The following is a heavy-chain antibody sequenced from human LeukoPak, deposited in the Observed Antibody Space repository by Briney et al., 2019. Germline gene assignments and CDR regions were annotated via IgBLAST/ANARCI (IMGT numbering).Heavy chain of an antibody. Sequence: SETLSLTCTVSGVSISSYYWSWIRQPPGKGLEWIGYIYYSGSTNYNPSLKSRVTISVDTSKNQFSLKLSSVTAADTAVYYCARLPPVAEHEYYGMDVWGQGTTVTVSS. J-gene: IGHJ6*01. CDR2: IYYSGST. D-gene: IGHD1/OR15-1a*01. CDR1: GVSISSYY. V-gene: IGHV4-59*08. CDR3: ARLPPVAEHEYYGMDV.